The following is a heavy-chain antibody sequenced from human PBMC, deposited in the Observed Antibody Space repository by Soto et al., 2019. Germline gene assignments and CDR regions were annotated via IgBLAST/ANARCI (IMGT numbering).Heavy chain of an antibody. CDR1: GGSISSYY. D-gene: IGHD3-22*01. J-gene: IGHJ3*02. Sequence: PSETLSLTCTVSGGSISSYYWSWIRQPPGKGLEWIGYIYYSGSTNYNPSLKSRVTISVDTSKNQFSLKLSSVTAADTAVYYCPRGRRFYYDSSGVDAFDIWGQGTMVTVS. CDR2: IYYSGST. V-gene: IGHV4-59*01. CDR3: PRGRRFYYDSSGVDAFDI.